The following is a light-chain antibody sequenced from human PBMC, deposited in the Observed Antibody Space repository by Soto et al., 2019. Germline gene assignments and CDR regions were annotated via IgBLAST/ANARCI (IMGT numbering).Light chain of an antibody. CDR1: QSISSS. Sequence: IQITHTPSSLSASVGDKVTITCRASQSISSSLNWYQQKSGKAPNLLIYGVSRLQGGVPSRFSGSGSGTDFTLSISSLQPEDFATYYCQQSYTAPSITFGQGTHWRL. J-gene: IGKJ5*01. V-gene: IGKV1-39*01. CDR3: QQSYTAPSIT. CDR2: GVS.